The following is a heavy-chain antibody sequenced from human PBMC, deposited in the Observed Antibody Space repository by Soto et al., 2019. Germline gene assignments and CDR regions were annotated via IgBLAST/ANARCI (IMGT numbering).Heavy chain of an antibody. Sequence: GGSLRLSCAASGFTFGSYAMHWVRQAPGKGLEWVAVISYDGSKKYNADSVQGRFTFSRDNSKNTLYLQMNSLRAEDTALYYCARDRGYTSNWYGYYFDYWGQGTLVTVSS. CDR3: ARDRGYTSNWYGYYFDY. J-gene: IGHJ4*02. V-gene: IGHV3-30-3*01. CDR2: ISYDGSKK. CDR1: GFTFGSYA. D-gene: IGHD6-13*01.